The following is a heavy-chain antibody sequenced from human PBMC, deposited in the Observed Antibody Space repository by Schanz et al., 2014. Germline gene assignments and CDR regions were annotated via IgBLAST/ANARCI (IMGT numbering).Heavy chain of an antibody. Sequence: QVPLLDSGGGVVQPGRSLRLSCAVSGFTFSSYDMHWVRQAPGKGLEWVALISYDGSNKHYADSVKGRFTISRDNSKKTLYVQMNSLRAEDTAVYYWERERKSGYALAFWGQGTLVTVSS. V-gene: IGHV3-30*03. CDR3: ERERKSGYALAF. CDR2: ISYDGSNK. D-gene: IGHD5-12*01. J-gene: IGHJ4*02. CDR1: GFTFSSYD.